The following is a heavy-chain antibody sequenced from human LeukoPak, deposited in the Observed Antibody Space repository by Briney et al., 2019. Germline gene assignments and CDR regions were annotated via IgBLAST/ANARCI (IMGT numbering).Heavy chain of an antibody. CDR3: AREETNYYDSSGYFYYFDY. CDR1: GYTFTSYG. J-gene: IGHJ4*02. Sequence: ASVKVSCXASGYTFTSYGISWVRQALGQGLEWMGWISAYNGNTSYAQKLQGRVTMTTDTSTSTAYMELRSLRSDDTAVYYCAREETNYYDSSGYFYYFDYWGQGTLVTVSS. CDR2: ISAYNGNT. D-gene: IGHD3-22*01. V-gene: IGHV1-18*01.